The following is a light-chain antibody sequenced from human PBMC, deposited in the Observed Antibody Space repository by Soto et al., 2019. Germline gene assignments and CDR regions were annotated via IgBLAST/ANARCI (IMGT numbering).Light chain of an antibody. V-gene: IGKV1-8*01. CDR3: QQYSSYPWK. J-gene: IGKJ1*01. CDR2: AAS. Sequence: AIRMTQSPSSLSASTGDRVTITCRASQDISNSLVWYQQKPGKAPKVLIHAASTLQSGVSSRFSGSGSGTDFTLTISRLQSEDFATYYCQQYSSYPWKFGQGTKV. CDR1: QDISNS.